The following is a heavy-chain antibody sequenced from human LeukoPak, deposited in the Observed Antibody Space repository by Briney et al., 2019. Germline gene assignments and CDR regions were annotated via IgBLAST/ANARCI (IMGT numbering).Heavy chain of an antibody. D-gene: IGHD3-10*01. J-gene: IGHJ4*02. CDR2: ISTDGNDK. CDR1: GFTFSGYA. Sequence: GRSLRLSCAASGFTFSGYAMHWVRQAPGKGLEWLTVISTDGNDKHYADSVKGRFTVARGNSKNTLLLQMNNVRTEDTAVYYCAKDKSVSADYYLDYWGQGTLVTVSS. CDR3: AKDKSVSADYYLDY. V-gene: IGHV3-30*04.